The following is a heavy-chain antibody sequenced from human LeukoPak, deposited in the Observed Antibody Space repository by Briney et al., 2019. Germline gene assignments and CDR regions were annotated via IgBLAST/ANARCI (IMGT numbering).Heavy chain of an antibody. CDR1: GFTLSTYW. CDR2: INSDGSST. V-gene: IGHV3-74*01. D-gene: IGHD2-21*02. J-gene: IGHJ1*01. CDR3: ARTDETAPAEDFQH. Sequence: GGSLRLSCAASGFTLSTYWMHWVRQAPGKGLVWVSRINSDGSSTRYADSVKGRFTISRDNAKNTLYLQMNSLRAEDTAVYYCARTDETAPAEDFQHWGQGTLVTVSS.